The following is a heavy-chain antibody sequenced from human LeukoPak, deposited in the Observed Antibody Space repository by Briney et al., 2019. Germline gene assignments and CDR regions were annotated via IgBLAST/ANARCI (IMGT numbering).Heavy chain of an antibody. V-gene: IGHV1-2*02. Sequence: VASVKVSCKASGYTFTGYYMHWVRQAPGQGLEWMGWINPNSGGTNYAQKFQGRVTMTRDTSISTAYMELSRLRSDDTAVYYCARGGFWSGFDDDNWFDPWGQGTLVTVSS. CDR3: ARGGFWSGFDDDNWFDP. J-gene: IGHJ5*02. CDR1: GYTFTGYY. D-gene: IGHD3-3*01. CDR2: INPNSGGT.